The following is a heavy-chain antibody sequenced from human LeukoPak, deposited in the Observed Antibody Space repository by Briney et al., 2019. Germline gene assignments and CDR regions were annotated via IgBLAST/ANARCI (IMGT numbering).Heavy chain of an antibody. CDR2: ISYDGSNK. Sequence: GGSLRLSCAASGFTFSSYGMHWVRQAPGKGLVWVAVISYDGSNKYYADSVKGRFTISRDNSKNTLYLQMNSLRAEDTAVYYCAKYPYYYDSSGGWYFDYWGQGTLVTVSS. CDR1: GFTFSSYG. J-gene: IGHJ4*02. V-gene: IGHV3-30*18. CDR3: AKYPYYYDSSGGWYFDY. D-gene: IGHD3-22*01.